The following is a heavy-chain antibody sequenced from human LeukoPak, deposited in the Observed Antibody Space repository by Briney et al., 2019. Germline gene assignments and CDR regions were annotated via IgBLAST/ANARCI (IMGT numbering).Heavy chain of an antibody. D-gene: IGHD6-19*01. CDR1: GFTFSSYW. V-gene: IGHV3-74*01. Sequence: GGSLRLSCAASGFTFSSYWMHWVRQAPGKGLVWVSHINSDGSTTNYADSVKGRFTISRDTAKNTLYLQMNSLRAEDTAVYYCARGIGSGWYLDWGQGTLVTVSS. J-gene: IGHJ4*02. CDR2: INSDGSTT. CDR3: ARGIGSGWYLD.